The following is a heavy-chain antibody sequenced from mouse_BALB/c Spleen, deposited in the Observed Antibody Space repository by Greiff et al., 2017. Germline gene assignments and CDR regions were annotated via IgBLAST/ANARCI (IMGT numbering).Heavy chain of an antibody. CDR3: ANWDLYYYAMDY. CDR1: GDSITSCY. CDR2: ISYSGST. J-gene: IGHJ4*01. V-gene: IGHV3-8*02. Sequence: EVKLQESGPSLVKPSQTLSLTCSVTGDSITSCYWNWIRKFPGNKLEYMGYISYSGSTYYNPSLKSRISITRDTSKNQYYLQLNSVTTEDTATYYCANWDLYYYAMDYWGQGTSVTVSS. D-gene: IGHD4-1*01.